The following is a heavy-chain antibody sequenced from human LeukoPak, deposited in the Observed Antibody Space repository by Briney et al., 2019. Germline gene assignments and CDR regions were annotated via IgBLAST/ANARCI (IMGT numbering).Heavy chain of an antibody. Sequence: PSETLSLTCTVSGGSISSSSYYWGWIRQPPGKGLEWIGSIYYSGSTYYNPSLKSRVTISVDTSKNQFSLKLSSVTAADTAVYYCARAHNYFDYWGQGTLVTVSS. CDR1: GGSISSSSYY. CDR3: ARAHNYFDY. V-gene: IGHV4-39*07. CDR2: IYYSGST. J-gene: IGHJ4*02.